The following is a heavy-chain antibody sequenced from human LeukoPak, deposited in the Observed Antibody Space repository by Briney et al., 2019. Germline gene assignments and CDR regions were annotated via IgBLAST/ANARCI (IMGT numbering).Heavy chain of an antibody. CDR3: AKDSAKKYDDY. CDR2: ISSSGSTI. J-gene: IGHJ4*02. V-gene: IGHV3-11*01. Sequence: GGSLRLSCAASGFTFSDYYMSWIRQAPGKGLEWVSYISSSGSTIYYADSVKGRFTISRENSKNTLYLQMNSLRAEDTAVYYCAKDSAKKYDDYWGQGTLVTVSS. CDR1: GFTFSDYY. D-gene: IGHD2/OR15-2a*01.